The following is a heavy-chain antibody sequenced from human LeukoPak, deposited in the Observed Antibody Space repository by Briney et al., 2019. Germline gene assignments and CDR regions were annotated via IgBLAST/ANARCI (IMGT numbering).Heavy chain of an antibody. J-gene: IGHJ6*03. Sequence: EASVKVSCKASGYTFTGYYMHWVRQAPGQGLEWMGWINPNNGGTNYAQKFQGRVSMTRDTSITTTYMELSSLRSDDTAVYYCASALYSGSYYSHYYYMDVWGKGTTVTVSS. CDR2: INPNNGGT. CDR1: GYTFTGYY. D-gene: IGHD1-26*01. CDR3: ASALYSGSYYSHYYYMDV. V-gene: IGHV1-2*02.